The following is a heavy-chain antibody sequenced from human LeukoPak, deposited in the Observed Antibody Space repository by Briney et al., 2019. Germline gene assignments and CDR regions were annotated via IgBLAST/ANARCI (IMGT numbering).Heavy chain of an antibody. V-gene: IGHV3-53*01. D-gene: IGHD5-18*01. Sequence: GGSLRLSCAATEFTVSSNYMSWVRQAPGKGLEWVSVIYSGGSTYYADSVKGRFTISRDNSKNTLYLQMNSLRAEDTAVYYCARGIPRMDTAMDYYYYYGMDVWGQGTTVTVSS. CDR2: IYSGGST. CDR1: EFTVSSNY. CDR3: ARGIPRMDTAMDYYYYYGMDV. J-gene: IGHJ6*02.